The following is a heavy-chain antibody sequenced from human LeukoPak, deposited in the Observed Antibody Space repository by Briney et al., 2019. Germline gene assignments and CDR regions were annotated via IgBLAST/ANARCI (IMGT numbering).Heavy chain of an antibody. Sequence: PSETLSLTCAVSGGSISSGGYSWSWIRQPPGKGLEWIGYIYYSGSTYYNPSLKSRATISVGTSKNQFSLKLSSVTAADTAVYYCARDGRYYYAFDIWGQGTMVTASS. CDR3: ARDGRYYYAFDI. V-gene: IGHV4-30-4*07. CDR2: IYYSGST. CDR1: GGSISSGGYS. D-gene: IGHD1-26*01. J-gene: IGHJ3*02.